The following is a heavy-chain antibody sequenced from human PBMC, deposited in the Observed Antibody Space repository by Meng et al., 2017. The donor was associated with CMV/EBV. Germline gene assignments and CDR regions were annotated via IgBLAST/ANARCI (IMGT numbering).Heavy chain of an antibody. CDR3: ARENYYYGMDV. V-gene: IGHV3-11*01. CDR1: GFTFSDYY. CDR2: ISSSGSTI. J-gene: IGHJ6*02. Sequence: LKISCAASGFTFSDYYMSWIRQAPGKGLEWVSYISSSGSTIYYADSVKGRFTISRDNAKNSLYLQMNSLRAEDTAVYYCARENYYYGMDVWGQGTTVTVSS.